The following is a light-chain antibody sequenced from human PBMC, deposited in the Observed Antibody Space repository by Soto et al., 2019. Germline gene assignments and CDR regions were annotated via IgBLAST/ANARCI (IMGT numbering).Light chain of an antibody. J-gene: IGKJ4*01. CDR1: QGISSY. V-gene: IGKV1-9*01. CDR2: AAS. Sequence: DIQMTQSPSTLSGSVGDRVTITCLASQGISSYLAWYQHKPGKAPNLLISAASTLQSGVPLRFSGSGSGTEFTLTISSLQPEDFATYYCQQLNSYPLSFGGGTKVDIK. CDR3: QQLNSYPLS.